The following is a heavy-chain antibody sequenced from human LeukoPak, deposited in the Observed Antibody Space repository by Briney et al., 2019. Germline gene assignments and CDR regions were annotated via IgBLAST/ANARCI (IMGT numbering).Heavy chain of an antibody. D-gene: IGHD3-9*01. V-gene: IGHV3-53*01. CDR1: GFTVSRSY. Sequence: PGGSLRLSCAASGFTVSRSYMSWVRQAPGKGLEWVSVLYSDGSTYQADSVKGRFTISRDNSKNTLYLQMNNLRAEDTAVYYCAKAAYDIVTGRWGQGALVTVAS. CDR3: AKAAYDIVTGR. J-gene: IGHJ4*02. CDR2: LYSDGST.